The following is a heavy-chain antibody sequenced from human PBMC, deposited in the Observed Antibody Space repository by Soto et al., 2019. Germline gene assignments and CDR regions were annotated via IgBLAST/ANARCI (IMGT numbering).Heavy chain of an antibody. CDR3: AQNHLGEPFYYYYILDA. D-gene: IGHD2-21*01. CDR2: ISSDGDNK. V-gene: IGHV3-30*18. CDR1: GFAFGDYG. Sequence: QVQLEGSGGGVVQPGRSLRLSCAASGFAFGDYGMHWVRQAPGKGLEWVAIISSDGDNKYYADSVKGRFTISRDNSQNTLFLQMNRLRADDTDLYYCAQNHLGEPFYYYYILDAWGQGTTVTVSS. J-gene: IGHJ6*02.